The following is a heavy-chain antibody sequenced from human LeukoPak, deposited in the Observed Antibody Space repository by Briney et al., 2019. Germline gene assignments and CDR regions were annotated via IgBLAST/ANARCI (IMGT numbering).Heavy chain of an antibody. J-gene: IGHJ5*02. CDR2: IYYSGST. CDR1: GGSISSGGYY. Sequence: PSQTLSLTCTFSGGSISSGGYYWSWIRQHPGKGLERIGNIYYSGSTYYNPTLKSRVTISVDTSKNQFSLKLSSVTAADTAVYYCASFVCSSTSCYGGYQLDWFDPWGQGTLVTVSS. CDR3: ASFVCSSTSCYGGYQLDWFDP. D-gene: IGHD2-2*01. V-gene: IGHV4-31*03.